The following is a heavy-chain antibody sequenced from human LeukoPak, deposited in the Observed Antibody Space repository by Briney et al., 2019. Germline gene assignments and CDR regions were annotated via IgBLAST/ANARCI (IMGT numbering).Heavy chain of an antibody. CDR2: ISSGSSTI. J-gene: IGHJ4*02. V-gene: IGHV3-48*02. Sequence: GGSLRLSCAASGFTFSSYSMNWVRQAPGKGLEWVSYISSGSSTIYCADSVKGRFTISRDNAKNSLYLQMNSLRDEDTAVYYCARVAAGYSVNYFDYWGQGTLVTVSS. CDR3: ARVAAGYSVNYFDY. D-gene: IGHD4-23*01. CDR1: GFTFSSYS.